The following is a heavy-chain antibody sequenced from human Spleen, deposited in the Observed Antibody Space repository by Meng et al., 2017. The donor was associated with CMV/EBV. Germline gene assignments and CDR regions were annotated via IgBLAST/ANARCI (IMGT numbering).Heavy chain of an antibody. CDR1: GFTFSDHY. D-gene: IGHD3-10*01. J-gene: IGHJ6*02. CDR2: ISWNSGSI. Sequence: SLKISCGASGFTFSDHYMTWIRQAPGKGLEWVSGISWNSGSIGYADSVKGRFTISRDNAKNSLYLQMNSLRAEDMALYYCVKGEYGDYYYGMDVWGQGTTVTVSS. V-gene: IGHV3-9*03. CDR3: VKGEYGDYYYGMDV.